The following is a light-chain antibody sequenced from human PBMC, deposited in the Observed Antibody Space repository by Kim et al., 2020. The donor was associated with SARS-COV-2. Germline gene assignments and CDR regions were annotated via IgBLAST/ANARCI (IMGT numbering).Light chain of an antibody. V-gene: IGKV3-15*01. CDR1: QSIASN. CDR3: QQYNAWPPYT. Sequence: VSTGERAPLSCRASQSIASNLAWYPQKTGQAPRPLIFGASTRGTGSPARFSGRGSGTEFTLTISSLQSEDFAVYYCQQYNAWPPYTFGQGNKLDI. J-gene: IGKJ2*01. CDR2: GAS.